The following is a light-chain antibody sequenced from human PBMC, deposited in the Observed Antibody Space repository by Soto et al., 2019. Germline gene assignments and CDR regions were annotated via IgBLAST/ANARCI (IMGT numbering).Light chain of an antibody. CDR3: QQYCSSLT. V-gene: IGKV3-20*01. CDR2: GAS. J-gene: IGKJ4*01. Sequence: EIVLTQSPGTLSLSPGERATLSCRASQSLSSSYLAWYQQKPGQAPRLLIYGASSRATGIPDRFSGSGSGTDFTLTISRLEPEDLAVYYCQQYCSSLTFGGGTEVEIK. CDR1: QSLSSSY.